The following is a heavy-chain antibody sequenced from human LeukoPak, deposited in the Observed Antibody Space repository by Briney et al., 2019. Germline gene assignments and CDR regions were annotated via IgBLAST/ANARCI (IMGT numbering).Heavy chain of an antibody. J-gene: IGHJ4*02. CDR2: IKSKTDGGTT. D-gene: IGHD6-19*01. Sequence: PGGSLRLSCAASGFTFSNAWMSWARQAPGKGLEWVGRIKSKTDGGTTDYAAPVKGRFTISRDDSKNTLYLQINSLKTEDTAVYYCTTDDAPRGGWSFDFWGQGTLVTVSS. CDR3: TTDDAPRGGWSFDF. CDR1: GFTFSNAW. V-gene: IGHV3-15*01.